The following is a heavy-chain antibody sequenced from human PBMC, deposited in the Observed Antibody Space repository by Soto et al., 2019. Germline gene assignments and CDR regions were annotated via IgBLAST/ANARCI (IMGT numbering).Heavy chain of an antibody. CDR2: ISAYNGNT. CDR1: GYTFTSYG. D-gene: IGHD3-10*01. V-gene: IGHV1-18*01. J-gene: IGHJ4*01. Sequence: ASVKVSCKACGYTFTSYGISWVRQAPGQGLEWMGWISAYNGNTNYAQKLQGRVTMTTDTSTSTAYMELRSLRSDDTAVYYCARETHMATDYYSSGSYYDGTRYFDYWGQ. CDR3: ARETHMATDYYSSGSYYDGTRYFDY.